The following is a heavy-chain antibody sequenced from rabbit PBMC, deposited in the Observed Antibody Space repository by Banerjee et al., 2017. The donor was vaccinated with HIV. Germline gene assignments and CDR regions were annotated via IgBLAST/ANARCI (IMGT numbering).Heavy chain of an antibody. V-gene: IGHV1S45*01. Sequence: QEQLEESGGDLVKPGASLTLTCTASGFSFSSSYYMCWVRQAPGKGLEWIACIYTGSSGSTYYANWAKGRFTISRTSSTTVALQMTSLTAADTATYFCARDLAGVIGWNFNLWGPGTLVTVS. CDR1: GFSFSSSYY. D-gene: IGHD4-1*01. CDR3: ARDLAGVIGWNFNL. CDR2: IYTGSSGST. J-gene: IGHJ4*01.